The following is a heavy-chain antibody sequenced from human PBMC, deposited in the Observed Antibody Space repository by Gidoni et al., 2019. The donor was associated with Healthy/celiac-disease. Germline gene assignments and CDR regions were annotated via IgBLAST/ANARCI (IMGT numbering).Heavy chain of an antibody. Sequence: EVQLVESGGGLVKPGGSLRLSCAASGFTFSSYSMNWVRQAPGKGLEWVSSISSSSSYIYYADSVKGRFTISRDNAKNSLYLKMNSLRAEDTAVYYCARRGGLVIGSAFDYWGQGTLVTVSS. CDR2: ISSSSSYI. CDR1: GFTFSSYS. J-gene: IGHJ4*02. D-gene: IGHD3-9*01. V-gene: IGHV3-21*01. CDR3: ARRGGLVIGSAFDY.